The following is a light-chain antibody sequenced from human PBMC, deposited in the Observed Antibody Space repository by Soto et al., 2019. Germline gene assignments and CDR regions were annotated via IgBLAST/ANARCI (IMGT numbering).Light chain of an antibody. J-gene: IGKJ4*01. CDR3: QRSFSSLLS. V-gene: IGKV1-39*01. Sequence: DIQMTQSPSSLSASVGDRVTITCRASQTISTNVTWYQQKPGKAPKALISDASTLQSGVPSRFSGSGSGTDLTLLISSLQPEDIATYYGQRSFSSLLSFGGGTQVEI. CDR2: DAS. CDR1: QTISTN.